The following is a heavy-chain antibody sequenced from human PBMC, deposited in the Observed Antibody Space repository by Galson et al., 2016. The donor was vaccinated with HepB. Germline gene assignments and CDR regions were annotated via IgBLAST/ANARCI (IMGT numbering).Heavy chain of an antibody. CDR1: GFTFSNYV. D-gene: IGHD2-21*02. CDR2: ISGSGTNT. J-gene: IGHJ6*02. CDR3: AKSLLGVTLVSYYYGMDV. V-gene: IGHV3-23*01. Sequence: LRLSCAASGFTFSNYVMNWVRQAPGTGLEWVSAISGSGTNTYYEDSVKGRFTISRDNSKNTLFLQMNSLRAEDTAVYYCAKSLLGVTLVSYYYGMDVWGQGTTVTVSS.